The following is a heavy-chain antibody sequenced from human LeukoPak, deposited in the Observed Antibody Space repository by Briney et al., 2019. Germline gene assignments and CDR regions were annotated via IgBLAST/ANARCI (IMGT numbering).Heavy chain of an antibody. V-gene: IGHV4-39*01. Sequence: SETLSLTCTVSGGSISSGSYYWGWIRQPPGKGLEWIGSIYYSGSTYYNPSLKSRVTIPVDTSKNQFSLKLSSVTAADTAVFYCATSGWYLLPGIYWGQGTLVTVSS. D-gene: IGHD6-19*01. CDR2: IYYSGST. J-gene: IGHJ4*02. CDR1: GGSISSGSYY. CDR3: ATSGWYLLPGIY.